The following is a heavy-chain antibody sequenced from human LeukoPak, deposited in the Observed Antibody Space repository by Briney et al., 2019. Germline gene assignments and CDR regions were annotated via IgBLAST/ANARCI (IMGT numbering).Heavy chain of an antibody. CDR2: IRYDGRNK. CDR1: GFIFSSYG. J-gene: IGHJ4*02. Sequence: GGSLRLSCAASGFIFSSYGMHWVRQAPGKGLEWVAFIRYDGRNKYYADSVKGRFTISRDNSKNTLYLQMNSLRAEDTAVYYCARGVVVAPDVTPFDYWGQGTLVTVSS. D-gene: IGHD2-2*01. CDR3: ARGVVVAPDVTPFDY. V-gene: IGHV3-30*02.